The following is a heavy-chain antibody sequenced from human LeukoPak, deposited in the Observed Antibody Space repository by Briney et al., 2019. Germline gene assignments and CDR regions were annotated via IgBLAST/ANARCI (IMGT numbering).Heavy chain of an antibody. CDR2: ISSSSRFI. CDR3: ARAVYCSGGGCFWYFDL. Sequence: PGGSLRLSGAASGFTFSSYAMSWVRQAPGKGLEWVSLISSSSRFIYYGDSVKGRFTISRDNAKKSLYLQMNSLRAEDTAVYYCARAVYCSGGGCFWYFDLWGRGTLVTVSS. V-gene: IGHV3-21*01. J-gene: IGHJ2*01. D-gene: IGHD2-15*01. CDR1: GFTFSSYA.